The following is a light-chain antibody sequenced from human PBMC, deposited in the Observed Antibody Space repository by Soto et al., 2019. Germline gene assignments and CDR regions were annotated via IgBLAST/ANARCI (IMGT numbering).Light chain of an antibody. CDR2: GNS. CDR1: ISNIGSGYD. V-gene: IGLV1-40*01. CDR3: QSYDISLSGWV. Sequence: QSVLTQPPSVSGAPGQRVTISCTGSISNIGSGYDVHWYQQLPGTAPKLLIYGNSNRPSGVPDRFSGSKSGTSASLAITGLQAEDEADYYCQSYDISLSGWVFGGGTKLTVL. J-gene: IGLJ3*02.